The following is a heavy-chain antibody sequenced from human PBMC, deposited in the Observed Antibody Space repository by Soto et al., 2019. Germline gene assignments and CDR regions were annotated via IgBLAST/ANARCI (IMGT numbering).Heavy chain of an antibody. CDR3: ARSYYDFRSGYYTRLPFDY. Sequence: ASVEVSCKASGYTFTSYAMHWVRQAPGQRLEWMGWINAGNGNTKYSQKFQGRVTITRDTSASTAYMELSSLRSEDTAVYYCARSYYDFRSGYYTRLPFDYWGKGTLVTVSS. J-gene: IGHJ4*02. CDR1: GYTFTSYA. D-gene: IGHD3-3*01. CDR2: INAGNGNT. V-gene: IGHV1-3*01.